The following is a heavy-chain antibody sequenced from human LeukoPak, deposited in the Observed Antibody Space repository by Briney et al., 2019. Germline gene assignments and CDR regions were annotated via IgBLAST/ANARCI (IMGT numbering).Heavy chain of an antibody. CDR1: GFTFSSYA. D-gene: IGHD5-24*01. CDR3: AKLGARWLRNAGLDY. V-gene: IGHV3-23*01. J-gene: IGHJ4*02. CDR2: ISGSGGST. Sequence: PGGSLRLSCAASGFTFSSYAMSWVRQAPGKGLERVSAISGSGGSTYYADSVKGRFTISRDNSKNTLYLQMNSLRAEDTALYYCAKLGARWLRNAGLDYWGQGTLVTVSS.